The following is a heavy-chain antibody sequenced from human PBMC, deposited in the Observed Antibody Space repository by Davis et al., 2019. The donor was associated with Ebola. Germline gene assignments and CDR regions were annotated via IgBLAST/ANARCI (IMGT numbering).Heavy chain of an antibody. J-gene: IGHJ4*02. CDR2: IDPSDSYT. CDR1: GYSFTSYW. CDR3: ARGRYCSGGSCYSNPTDY. V-gene: IGHV5-10-1*01. D-gene: IGHD2-15*01. Sequence: PGGSLRLSCKGSGYSFTSYWISWVRQMPGKGLEWMGRIDPSDSYTNYSPSLQGHVTISADKSISTAYLQWSSLKASDTAIYYCARGRYCSGGSCYSNPTDYWGQGTLLTVSS.